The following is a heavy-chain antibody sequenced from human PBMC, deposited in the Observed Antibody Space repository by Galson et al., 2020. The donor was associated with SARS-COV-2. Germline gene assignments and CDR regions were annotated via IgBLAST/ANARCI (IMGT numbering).Heavy chain of an antibody. J-gene: IGHJ5*02. CDR3: ARRRYYRPVDWFDP. CDR2: MNPNSGNT. D-gene: IGHD3-10*01. V-gene: IGHV1-8*02. Sequence: SVKVSCKASGYAFTSYVINWVRQATGQGLEWMGWMNPNSGNTGYAQKFQGRVTMTRNTSISTAYMELSSLRSEDTAVYYWARRRYYRPVDWFDPWGQGTLVTVSS. CDR1: GYAFTSYV.